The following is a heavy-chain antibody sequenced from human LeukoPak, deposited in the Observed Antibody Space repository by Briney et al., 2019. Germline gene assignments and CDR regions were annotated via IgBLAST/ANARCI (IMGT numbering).Heavy chain of an antibody. Sequence: PSETLSLTCTVSGGSMDGSRYYWGWVRQAPGRGLEWIGTFISGGDTYYAAALKGRATISFDTSKNQVSLKLSSVTAADTAVYYCARINIVVLPDPLETGDYFDPWGPGTLVTVSS. CDR2: FISGGDT. J-gene: IGHJ5*02. V-gene: IGHV4-39*01. D-gene: IGHD2/OR15-2a*01. CDR3: ARINIVVLPDPLETGDYFDP. CDR1: GGSMDGSRYY.